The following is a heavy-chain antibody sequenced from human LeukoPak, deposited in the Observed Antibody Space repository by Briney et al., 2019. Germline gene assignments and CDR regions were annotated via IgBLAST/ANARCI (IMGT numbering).Heavy chain of an antibody. J-gene: IGHJ6*03. CDR3: ASPLGSRTYYYYYYMDV. CDR1: GGTFSSYA. V-gene: IGHV1-69*13. CDR2: IIPIFGTA. Sequence: SVKVSCKASGGTFSSYAISWVRQAPGQGLEWMGGIIPIFGTANYAQKFQGRVTITADESTSTAHMELSSLRSEDTAVYYCASPLGSRTYYYYYYMDVWGKGTTVTVSS. D-gene: IGHD1-1*01.